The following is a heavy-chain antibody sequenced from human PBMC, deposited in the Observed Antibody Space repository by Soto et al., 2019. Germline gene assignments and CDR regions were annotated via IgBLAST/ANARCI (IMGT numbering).Heavy chain of an antibody. CDR1: GYTFISYG. D-gene: IGHD5-12*01. Sequence: HVQLVQSGAEVKKPGASLKVSCKASGYTFISYGVSWVRQAPGQGLEWLGWISPYNGNTNCAQKFQGRITMTTDTVTSTVYMDLRSLGTDDAAGYYCARDQTIWLTDAFDIWGQGTMVVVSS. V-gene: IGHV1-18*01. J-gene: IGHJ3*02. CDR3: ARDQTIWLTDAFDI. CDR2: ISPYNGNT.